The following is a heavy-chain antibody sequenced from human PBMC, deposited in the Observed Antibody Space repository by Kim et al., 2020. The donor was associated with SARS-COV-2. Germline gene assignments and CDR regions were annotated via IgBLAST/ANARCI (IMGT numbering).Heavy chain of an antibody. Sequence: GGSLRLSCAASGFTFRNYGMHWVRQAPGKGLEWVAVIWYDGSNENYVDSVRGRFSISRDNSKNILYLQMNNLRVEDTAVYYCATDRGGSPFDYWGQGTLVTVSS. CDR3: ATDRGGSPFDY. CDR2: IWYDGSNE. V-gene: IGHV3-33*01. D-gene: IGHD3-10*01. CDR1: GFTFRNYG. J-gene: IGHJ4*02.